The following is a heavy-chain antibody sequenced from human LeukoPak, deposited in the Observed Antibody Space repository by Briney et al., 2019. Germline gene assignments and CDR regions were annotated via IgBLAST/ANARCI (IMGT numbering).Heavy chain of an antibody. Sequence: GGSLRLSCSASGFTFGDHAMSWVRQAPGKGLEWVGFIRSKGYGGTIEYAASVEGRFSLSRDDSKSFVYLQMSSLKTEDTAVYYCTRVRSGNDFDYWGQGILVTVSS. V-gene: IGHV3-49*04. CDR1: GFTFGDHA. CDR3: TRVRSGNDFDY. CDR2: IRSKGYGGTI. J-gene: IGHJ4*02. D-gene: IGHD3-10*01.